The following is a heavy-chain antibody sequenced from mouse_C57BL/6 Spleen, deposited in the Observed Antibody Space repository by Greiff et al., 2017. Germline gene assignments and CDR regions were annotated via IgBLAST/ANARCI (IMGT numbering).Heavy chain of an antibody. D-gene: IGHD2-4*01. CDR1: GFTFSSYA. CDR3: ARKGGLPAWFAY. J-gene: IGHJ3*01. Sequence: EVMLVESGGGLVKPGGSLTLSCAASGFTFSSYAMSWVRQTPEKRLEWVATISDGGSYTYYPDNVKGRFTISRDNAKNNLYLQMSHLKSEDTAMYYCARKGGLPAWFAYWGQGTLVTVSA. V-gene: IGHV5-4*03. CDR2: ISDGGSYT.